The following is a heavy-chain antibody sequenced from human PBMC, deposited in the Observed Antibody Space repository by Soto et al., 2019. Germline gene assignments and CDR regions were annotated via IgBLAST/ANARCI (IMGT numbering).Heavy chain of an antibody. CDR3: ARVPDR. Sequence: SETLSLTCAVSGGSISSYYWSWIRQPPGKGLEWIGYIYYSASTNYSPSLKSRVTISVDTSKNQFSLNLSSVTAADTAVYYCARVPDRWGQGTLVTVSS. V-gene: IGHV4-59*08. D-gene: IGHD2-2*01. CDR1: GGSISSYY. CDR2: IYYSAST. J-gene: IGHJ5*02.